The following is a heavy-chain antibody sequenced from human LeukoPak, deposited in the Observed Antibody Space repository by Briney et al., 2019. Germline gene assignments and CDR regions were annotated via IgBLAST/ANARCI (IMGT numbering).Heavy chain of an antibody. D-gene: IGHD3-10*01. V-gene: IGHV4-34*01. CDR2: IKPSGRT. CDR1: GEPFNGYY. J-gene: IGHJ6*03. Sequence: SETLSLTCAVYGEPFNGYYWNWIRQSPGKGLEWIGEIKPSGRTNYNPSLESRVTISVDTSKNHFSLKLSSVTAADTAVYYCARRDYLDHFYYIDVWDKGNTVTVSS. CDR3: ARRDYLDHFYYIDV.